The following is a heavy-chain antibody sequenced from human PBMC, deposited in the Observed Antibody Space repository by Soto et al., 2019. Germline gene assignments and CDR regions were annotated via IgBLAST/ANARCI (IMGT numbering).Heavy chain of an antibody. CDR2: IYYSGST. V-gene: IGHV4-30-4*01. Sequence: SETLSLTCTVSGGSISSGYYYWSWIRQPPGKGLEWIGYIYYSGSTYYNPSLKSRVTISVDTSKNQFSLKLSSVTAADTAVYYCARASYYDSSGYPVHWFDPWGQGTVLSVSP. CDR1: GGSISSGYYY. CDR3: ARASYYDSSGYPVHWFDP. D-gene: IGHD3-22*01. J-gene: IGHJ5*02.